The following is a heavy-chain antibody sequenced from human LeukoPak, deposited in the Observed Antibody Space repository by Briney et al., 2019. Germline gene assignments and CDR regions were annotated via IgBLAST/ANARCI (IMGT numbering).Heavy chain of an antibody. CDR1: GGSISSYY. CDR3: ARLGQQLVLGYYYYYMDV. V-gene: IGHV4-4*09. CDR2: IYTSGST. Sequence: SETLSLTCTVSGGSISSYYWSWIRQPPGKGLEWIGYIYTSGSTNYNPSLKRRVTISVDTSKNQFSLKLSSVTAADTAVYYCARLGQQLVLGYYYYYMDVWGKATTVTVSS. J-gene: IGHJ6*03. D-gene: IGHD6-13*01.